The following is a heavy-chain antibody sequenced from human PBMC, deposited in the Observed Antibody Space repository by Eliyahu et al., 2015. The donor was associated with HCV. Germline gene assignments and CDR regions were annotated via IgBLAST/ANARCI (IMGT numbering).Heavy chain of an antibody. CDR3: AAWTSYYDP. D-gene: IGHD3-22*01. J-gene: IGHJ5*02. CDR2: ISGSGEHT. Sequence: EAQVLESGGGLVQPGGSLRLSCAASGFIFNNYAINWVRQAPGKGLEWVAAISGSGEHTLYADSVRGRSSISRDNSKNTAYLQMNSLRGEDTALYYCAAWTSYYDPWGQGTLVTVSS. CDR1: GFIFNNYA. V-gene: IGHV3-23*01.